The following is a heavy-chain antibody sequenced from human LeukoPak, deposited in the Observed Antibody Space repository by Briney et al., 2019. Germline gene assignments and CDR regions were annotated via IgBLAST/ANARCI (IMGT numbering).Heavy chain of an antibody. D-gene: IGHD2-2*01. J-gene: IGHJ3*02. CDR2: IIPIFGTA. V-gene: IGHV1-69*05. CDR3: ASAYCSSTSCYRGDAFDI. Sequence: SVKVSCKASGGIFSSYAISWVRQAPGQGLEWMGGIIPIFGTANYAQKFQGRVTITTDESTSTAYMELSSLRSEDTAVYYCASAYCSSTSCYRGDAFDIWGQGTMVTVSS. CDR1: GGIFSSYA.